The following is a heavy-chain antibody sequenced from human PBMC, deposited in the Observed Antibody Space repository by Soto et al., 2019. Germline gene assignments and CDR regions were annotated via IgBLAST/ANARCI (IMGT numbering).Heavy chain of an antibody. CDR1: GDSISSSRYY. D-gene: IGHD3-10*01. CDR3: ARHSPVYYYGSGSYPTYYYYGMDV. V-gene: IGHV4-39*01. CDR2: IYYSGST. Sequence: SETLSLTCTVSGDSISSSRYYWGWIRQPPGKGLEWIGTIYYSGSTYYNPSLKSRLTMSVDTSKNQFSLKLTSVTAADTAVYYCARHSPVYYYGSGSYPTYYYYGMDVWGQGTTVTVSS. J-gene: IGHJ6*02.